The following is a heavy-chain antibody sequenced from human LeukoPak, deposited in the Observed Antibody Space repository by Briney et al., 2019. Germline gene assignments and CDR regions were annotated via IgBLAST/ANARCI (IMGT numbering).Heavy chain of an antibody. Sequence: PGGSLRLSCAASAFTFSSYSMSWVRQAPGKGLEWVSSISSSGTYIYYADSVKGRFTISRDNAKSSLYLQMNSLRVEDTAVYYCARVPPSSGWYIFDNWGQGTLVTVSS. D-gene: IGHD6-19*01. CDR1: AFTFSSYS. J-gene: IGHJ4*02. CDR3: ARVPPSSGWYIFDN. CDR2: ISSSGTYI. V-gene: IGHV3-21*01.